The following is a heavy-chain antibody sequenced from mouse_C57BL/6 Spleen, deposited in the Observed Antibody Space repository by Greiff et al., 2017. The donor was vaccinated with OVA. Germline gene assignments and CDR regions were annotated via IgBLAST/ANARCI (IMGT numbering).Heavy chain of an antibody. CDR3: ARAYGSSYDYAMDY. V-gene: IGHV1-82*01. D-gene: IGHD1-1*01. CDR2: IYPGDGDT. CDR1: GYAFSSSW. J-gene: IGHJ4*01. Sequence: VQLQQSGPELVKPGASVKISCKASGYAFSSSWMNWVKQRPGKGLEWIGRIYPGDGDTNYNGKFKGKATLTADKSSSTAYMQLSSLTSEDSAVYFGARAYGSSYDYAMDYWGQGTSVTVSS.